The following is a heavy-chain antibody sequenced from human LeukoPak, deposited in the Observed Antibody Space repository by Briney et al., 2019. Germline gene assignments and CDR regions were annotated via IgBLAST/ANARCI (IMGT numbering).Heavy chain of an antibody. J-gene: IGHJ1*01. CDR2: INSDASDT. D-gene: IGHD2-2*01. Sequence: PGGSLRLSCAASGFTFSRHWMHWVHQAPGKGLVWLSRINSDASDTNYADFVKGRFTISRDNAKNTVYLQINSLRDEDTAVYYCARXCSSTXCLIPDWGQXXXXXVSS. CDR1: GFTFSRHW. CDR3: ARXCSSTXCLIPD. V-gene: IGHV3-74*01.